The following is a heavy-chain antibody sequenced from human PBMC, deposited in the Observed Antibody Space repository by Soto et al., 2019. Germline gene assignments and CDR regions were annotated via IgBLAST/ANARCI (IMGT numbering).Heavy chain of an antibody. J-gene: IGHJ4*02. CDR1: GYTFSDHD. D-gene: IGHD1-1*01. Sequence: QVQLVQSGAEVKKPGASVKVSCKASGYTFSDHDINWVRQASGQGPEWLGWMNPNSGDTGYAQNFQGRVTMTRDTSKRTAYMELSSLRSEDTAVYYCARVGGNWNDDDFYYWGQGTLVTVSS. V-gene: IGHV1-8*01. CDR2: MNPNSGDT. CDR3: ARVGGNWNDDDFYY.